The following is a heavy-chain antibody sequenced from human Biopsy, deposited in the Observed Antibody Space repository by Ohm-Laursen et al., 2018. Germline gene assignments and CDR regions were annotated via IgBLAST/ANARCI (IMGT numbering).Heavy chain of an antibody. CDR3: TTDRTGRALFDN. CDR2: INGYSIST. V-gene: IGHV1-18*01. Sequence: ASVKASCKASGHTLTNPDISWVRQAPGQGLEWLGWINGYSISTNYAPKFQGRIIMTTDTSTSTMYKELRSLRSDDTAMYYCTTDRTGRALFDNWGQGSLVTVSS. J-gene: IGHJ4*02. D-gene: IGHD3/OR15-3a*01. CDR1: GHTLTNPD.